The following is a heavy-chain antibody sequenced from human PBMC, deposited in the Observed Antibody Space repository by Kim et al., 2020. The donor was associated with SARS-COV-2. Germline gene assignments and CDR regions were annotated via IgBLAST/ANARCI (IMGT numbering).Heavy chain of an antibody. J-gene: IGHJ4*02. D-gene: IGHD3-3*01. Sequence: GGSLRLSCAASGFTFSSYAMSWVRQAPGKGLEWVSAITSSGISTYYADSVKGRFTISRDNSKNTLYLQMNSLRAEDTAVYYCAKVTGLRTIFGVVITDSYYFDYWGQGTLVTVSS. CDR1: GFTFSSYA. CDR3: AKVTGLRTIFGVVITDSYYFDY. V-gene: IGHV3-23*01. CDR2: ITSSGIST.